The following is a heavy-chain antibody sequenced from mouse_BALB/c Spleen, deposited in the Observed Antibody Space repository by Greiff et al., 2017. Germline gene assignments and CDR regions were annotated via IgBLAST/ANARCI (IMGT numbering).Heavy chain of an antibody. CDR1: GYTFTSYY. Sequence: QVQLQQPGAELVKPGASVKLSCKASGYTFTSYYMYWVKQRPGQGLEWIGGINPSNGGTNFNEKFKSKATLTVDKSSSTAYMQLSSLTSEDSAVYYCTRGRGYDWYFDVWGAGTTVTVSS. D-gene: IGHD2-2*01. CDR3: TRGRGYDWYFDV. V-gene: IGHV1S81*02. CDR2: INPSNGGT. J-gene: IGHJ1*01.